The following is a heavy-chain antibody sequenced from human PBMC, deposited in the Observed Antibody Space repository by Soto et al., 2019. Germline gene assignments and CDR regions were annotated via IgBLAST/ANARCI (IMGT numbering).Heavy chain of an antibody. CDR1: GYTFTSYY. Sequence: DSVKVSCKASGYTFTSYYMHWVRHAPGQGXEWMGIINPSGGSTSYAQKFQGRVTMTRDTSTSTVYMELSSLRSEDTAVYYCARAGTVSPDYYYYYGMDVWGQGTTVTVSS. V-gene: IGHV1-46*01. D-gene: IGHD4-4*01. J-gene: IGHJ6*02. CDR2: INPSGGST. CDR3: ARAGTVSPDYYYYYGMDV.